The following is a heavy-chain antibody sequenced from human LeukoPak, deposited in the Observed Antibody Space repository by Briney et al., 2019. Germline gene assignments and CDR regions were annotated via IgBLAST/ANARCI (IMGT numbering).Heavy chain of an antibody. CDR2: ISGGGGVT. D-gene: IGHD5-12*01. CDR3: AKDPRVATIEIFDY. J-gene: IGHJ4*02. CDR1: GFTFGSYA. V-gene: IGHV3-23*01. Sequence: PGGSLRLSCAASGFTFGSYAMSWVRQAPGKGLEWVSSISGGGGVTYYADSVKGRFTISRDNSKNTLYLQMNSLRAEDTAVYYCAKDPRVATIEIFDYWGQGTLVTVSS.